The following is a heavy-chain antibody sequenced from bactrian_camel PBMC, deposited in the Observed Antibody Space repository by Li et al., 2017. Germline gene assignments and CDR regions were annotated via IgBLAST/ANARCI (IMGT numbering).Heavy chain of an antibody. Sequence: HVQLVESGGGSVKAGGSLRLSCTTSGAPFDDGDMGWYRQAPGIECKLISTIVFGGSTFYSDSVKGRFTIPRDRAKNTLTLQMDSLKPEDTAVYYCASVATVAKVRFGECSFGSWGQRTQVTVS. V-gene: IGHV3S55*01. J-gene: IGHJ6*01. CDR2: IVFGGST. CDR1: GAPFDDGD. CDR3: ASVATVAKVRFGECSFGS. D-gene: IGHD6*01.